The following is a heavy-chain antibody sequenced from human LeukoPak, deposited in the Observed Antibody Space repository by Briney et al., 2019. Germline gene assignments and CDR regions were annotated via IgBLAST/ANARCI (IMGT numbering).Heavy chain of an antibody. CDR3: ASYVWGSYFGPKRFDY. CDR2: IYYSGST. D-gene: IGHD3-16*01. V-gene: IGHV4-39*01. Sequence: SETLSLTCTVSGGSISSSSYYWGWIRQPPGKGLEWIGSIYYSGSTYYNPSLKSRVTISVDTSKNQFSLKLSSVTAADTAVYYCASYVWGSYFGPKRFDYWGQGTLVTVSS. CDR1: GGSISSSSYY. J-gene: IGHJ4*02.